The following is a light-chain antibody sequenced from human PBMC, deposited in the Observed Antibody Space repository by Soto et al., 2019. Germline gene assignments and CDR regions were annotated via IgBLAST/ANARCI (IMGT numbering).Light chain of an antibody. J-gene: IGKJ2*03. V-gene: IGKV1-5*01. Sequence: DIQMTQSPSTLSASVGDRVTITCRTSQSISSWVAWYQQKPGQVPKLLIYDAPPLESGVPSRFSGNKSGTEFTLTINGLQPDDCATYYCQQYDSFQYSFGQGTKLEI. CDR3: QQYDSFQYS. CDR1: QSISSW. CDR2: DAP.